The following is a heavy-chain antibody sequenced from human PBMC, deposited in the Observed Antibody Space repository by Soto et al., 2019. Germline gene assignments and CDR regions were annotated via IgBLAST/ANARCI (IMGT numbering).Heavy chain of an antibody. Sequence: GGSLRLSCAASGFTFSSYSMNWVRQAPGKGLEWVSFISSSSSNKYYADSVKGRFTISRDNSKNTLYLQMNSLRAEDTAVYYCAKDRRWATDYGDFTFDYWGQGTLVTVSS. CDR3: AKDRRWATDYGDFTFDY. J-gene: IGHJ4*02. CDR1: GFTFSSYS. CDR2: ISSSSSNK. D-gene: IGHD4-17*01. V-gene: IGHV3-21*01.